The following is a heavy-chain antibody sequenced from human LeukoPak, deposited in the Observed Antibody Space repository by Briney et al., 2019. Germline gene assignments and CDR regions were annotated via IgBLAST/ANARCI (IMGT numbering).Heavy chain of an antibody. D-gene: IGHD6-19*01. V-gene: IGHV3-11*01. CDR3: GKGSLAVAATPLDF. CDR1: GFDFSNSF. CDR2: ISSRSTTI. J-gene: IGHJ4*02. Sequence: GRSLRLSCTASGFDFSNSFMSWVRQAPGKGLEWISYISSRSTTIYYADSVKGRFTISRDNGKNTVYLQMNNLRVDDTAVFYCGKGSLAVAATPLDFWGQGTLVTVSS.